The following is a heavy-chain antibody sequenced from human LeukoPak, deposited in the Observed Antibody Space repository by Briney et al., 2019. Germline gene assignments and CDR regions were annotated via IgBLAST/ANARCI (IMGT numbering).Heavy chain of an antibody. CDR1: GYTFTAYY. J-gene: IGHJ4*02. CDR3: ARGTGSSWFDY. CDR2: INTNSGGT. Sequence: GASVKVSCKASGYTFTAYYVHWVRQAPGQGLEWMGWINTNSGGTNYAQKFQGSVTMTRDTSITTAYMDLSSFSSDDTAVYYCARGTGSSWFDYWGQGALVTVSS. V-gene: IGHV1-2*02. D-gene: IGHD6-13*01.